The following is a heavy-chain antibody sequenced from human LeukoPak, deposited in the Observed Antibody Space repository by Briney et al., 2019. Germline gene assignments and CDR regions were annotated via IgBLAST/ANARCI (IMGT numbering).Heavy chain of an antibody. CDR1: GFTFSSYS. CDR3: ARDSSWELPDY. J-gene: IGHJ4*02. V-gene: IGHV3-21*01. Sequence: PGGSLRLSCAASGFTFSSYSMNWVRQAPGKGLEWVSSISSSGSFIYYANSVKGRFTISRDNAKNSLYLQMNSLRAEDTAVYYCARDSSWELPDYWGQGTLVTVSS. D-gene: IGHD1-26*01. CDR2: ISSSGSFI.